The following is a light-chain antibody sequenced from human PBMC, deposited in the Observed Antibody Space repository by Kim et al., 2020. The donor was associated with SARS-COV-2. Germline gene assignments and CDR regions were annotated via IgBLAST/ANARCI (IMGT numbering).Light chain of an antibody. CDR3: QQYTAYSYT. CDR1: QNFRGS. CDR2: TTS. J-gene: IGKJ2*01. Sequence: SVGDRVTFPCRASQNFRGSLAWYQQHPGKAPKLLIYTTSTLQNGVPSRFSGSASGTEFNLTISSLQPDDFATYYCQQYTAYSYTFGQGTKLAI. V-gene: IGKV1-5*03.